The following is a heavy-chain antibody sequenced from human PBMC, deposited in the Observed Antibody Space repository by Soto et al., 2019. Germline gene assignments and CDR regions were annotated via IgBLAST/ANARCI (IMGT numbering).Heavy chain of an antibody. D-gene: IGHD6-6*01. V-gene: IGHV1-3*05. J-gene: IGHJ4*02. CDR1: EYTFTSYA. Sequence: QVQLVQSGAEEKKPGASVKVSFKASEYTFTSYAMHWVRQAPGQRLEWMGWINAGNGNTKYSQKFQGRVTITRDTSASTAYMELSSLRSEDTAVYYCARAPGGSSSFVDYWGQGTLVTVSS. CDR2: INAGNGNT. CDR3: ARAPGGSSSFVDY.